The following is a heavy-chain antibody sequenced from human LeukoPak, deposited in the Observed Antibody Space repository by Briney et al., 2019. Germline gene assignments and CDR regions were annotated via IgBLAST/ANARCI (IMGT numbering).Heavy chain of an antibody. CDR2: ISAYNGNT. Sequence: ASVKVSCKASGYTFTCYGISWVRQAPGQGLEWMGWISAYNGNTNYAQKLQGRVTMTTDTSTSTAYMELRSLRSDDTAVYYCARQPEENYDILTGYYLTPFDYWGQGTLVTVSS. D-gene: IGHD3-9*01. CDR3: ARQPEENYDILTGYYLTPFDY. J-gene: IGHJ4*02. CDR1: GYTFTCYG. V-gene: IGHV1-18*01.